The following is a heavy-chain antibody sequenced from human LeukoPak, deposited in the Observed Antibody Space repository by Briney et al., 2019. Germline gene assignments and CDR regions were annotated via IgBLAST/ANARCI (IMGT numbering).Heavy chain of an antibody. Sequence: KSGGSLRLSCAASGFTFSSYSMNWVRQAPGKGLEWVSSISSSSSYIYYADSVKGRFTISRDNAKNSLYLQMNSLRAEDTAVYYCARDRNDFWSEYYYYYGMDVWGQGTTVTVSS. CDR2: ISSSSSYI. CDR1: GFTFSSYS. J-gene: IGHJ6*02. D-gene: IGHD3-3*01. V-gene: IGHV3-21*01. CDR3: ARDRNDFWSEYYYYYGMDV.